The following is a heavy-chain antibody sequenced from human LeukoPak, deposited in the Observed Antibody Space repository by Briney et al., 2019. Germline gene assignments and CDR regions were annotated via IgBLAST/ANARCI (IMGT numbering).Heavy chain of an antibody. V-gene: IGHV1-46*01. D-gene: IGHD2-15*01. Sequence: ASVKVSCKASGYTFTSYYMDWVRQAPGQGLEWMGIINPSGGSTSYAQKFQGRVTMTRDTSTSTVYMELSSLRSEDTAVYYCAIPREDCSGGSCYQDYFDYWGQGTLVTVSS. CDR3: AIPREDCSGGSCYQDYFDY. CDR2: INPSGGST. CDR1: GYTFTSYY. J-gene: IGHJ4*02.